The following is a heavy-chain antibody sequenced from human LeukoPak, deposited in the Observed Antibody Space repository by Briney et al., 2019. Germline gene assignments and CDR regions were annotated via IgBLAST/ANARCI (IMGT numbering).Heavy chain of an antibody. D-gene: IGHD5-24*01. CDR3: ARVRGDAVHGYNVGFGYFDY. V-gene: IGHV4-59*07. J-gene: IGHJ4*02. Sequence: KPSPSLSLTCTVSCGSFSSFFWNSIRHPPGKGLEWLGFIFHSGRTDCSPSIKSRATISVDTSKNQFSLRLTSVTAADTAVYYCARVRGDAVHGYNVGFGYFDYWGQGVLVTVSS. CDR1: CGSFSSFF. CDR2: IFHSGRT.